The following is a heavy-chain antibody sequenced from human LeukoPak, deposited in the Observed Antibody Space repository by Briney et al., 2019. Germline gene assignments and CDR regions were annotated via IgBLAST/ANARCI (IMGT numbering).Heavy chain of an antibody. Sequence: SVKVSCKASGFTFTSSAVQWVRQARGQRLEWIGWIVVGSGNTNYAQKFQERVTITRDMSTSTAYMELSSLGSEDTAVYYCAADPYSSGYSDGPLDYWGQGTLVTVSS. CDR3: AADPYSSGYSDGPLDY. D-gene: IGHD3-22*01. J-gene: IGHJ4*02. CDR1: GFTFTSSA. V-gene: IGHV1-58*01. CDR2: IVVGSGNT.